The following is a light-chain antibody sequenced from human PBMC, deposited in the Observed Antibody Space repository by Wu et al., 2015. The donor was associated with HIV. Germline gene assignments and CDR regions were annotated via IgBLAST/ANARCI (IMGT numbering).Light chain of an antibody. CDR1: QSVSSS. Sequence: EIVLTQSPGTLSLSPGERATLSCRASQSVSSSSLAWYQQKLGQAPRLLIYNAYARATGIPARFSGSGSGTEFTLTISSMQSEDFAVYYCQQYNNWPLITFGQGTRLEIK. CDR3: QQYNNWPLIT. J-gene: IGKJ5*01. CDR2: NAY. V-gene: IGKV3-15*01.